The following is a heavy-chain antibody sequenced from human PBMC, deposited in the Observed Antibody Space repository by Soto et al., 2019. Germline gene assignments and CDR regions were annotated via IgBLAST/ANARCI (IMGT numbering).Heavy chain of an antibody. CDR3: ARGPFTGDLAPFDY. V-gene: IGHV3-30-3*01. CDR2: ISYDGSNK. CDR1: GFTFSSYA. J-gene: IGHJ4*02. D-gene: IGHD7-27*01. Sequence: GSLRLSCAASGFTFSSYAMHWVRQAPGKGLEWVAVISYDGSNKYYADSVKGRFTISRDNSKNTLYLQMNSLRAEDTAVYYCARGPFTGDLAPFDYWGQGTLVTVSS.